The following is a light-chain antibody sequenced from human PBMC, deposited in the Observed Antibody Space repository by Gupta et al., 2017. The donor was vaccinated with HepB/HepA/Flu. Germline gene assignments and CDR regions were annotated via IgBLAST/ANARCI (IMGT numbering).Light chain of an antibody. CDR2: GKH. CDR3: NSRDSSGDHLVL. V-gene: IGLV3-19*01. Sequence: SSELTQDPAVSVALGQTVRITCQGDSLRNCYASWYQQKPGRAPLLVIYGKHNRPSGIPDRFSGSTSLDTASLTITGAQAEDEADYYCNSRDSSGDHLVLFGGGTKVTVL. J-gene: IGLJ2*01. CDR1: SLRNCY.